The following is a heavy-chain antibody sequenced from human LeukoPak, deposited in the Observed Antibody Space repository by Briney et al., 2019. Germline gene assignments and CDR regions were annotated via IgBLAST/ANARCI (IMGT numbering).Heavy chain of an antibody. V-gene: IGHV3-53*01. D-gene: IGHD3-10*01. J-gene: IGHJ4*02. Sequence: QPGGSLRLSCAASGFTVSSNYMSWVRQAPGKGLEWVSIIYSGGSTYYADSVKGRFTISRDNSKNTLYLQMNSLRAEDTAVYYCARVVLLWFGDAPFFDYWGQGTLVTVSS. CDR3: ARVVLLWFGDAPFFDY. CDR1: GFTVSSNY. CDR2: IYSGGST.